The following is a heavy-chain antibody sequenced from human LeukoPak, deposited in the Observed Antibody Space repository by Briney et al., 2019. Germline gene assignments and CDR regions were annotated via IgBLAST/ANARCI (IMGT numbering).Heavy chain of an antibody. J-gene: IGHJ4*02. D-gene: IGHD5-18*01. Sequence: GGSLRLSCAASGFTVSSNYAMSWVRQAPGKGLEWVSAISGSGGSTYYADSVKGRFTISRDNSKNTLYLQMNSLRAEDTAVYYCAKYPHGGSAMVTNWGQGTLVTVSS. CDR3: AKYPHGGSAMVTN. V-gene: IGHV3-23*01. CDR2: ISGSGGST. CDR1: GFTVSSNYA.